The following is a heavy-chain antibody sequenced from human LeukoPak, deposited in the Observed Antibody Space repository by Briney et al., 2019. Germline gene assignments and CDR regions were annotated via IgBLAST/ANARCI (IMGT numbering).Heavy chain of an antibody. D-gene: IGHD2-15*01. CDR3: ARVVVELFAFDI. Sequence: ASVKVSCKASGYTFTGYYMHWVRQAPGQGLEWMGWINPNSGGTNYAQKFQGRVTMTRDTSISTAYMELSRLRSDDTAIYYCARVVVELFAFDIWGQGTMVTVSS. V-gene: IGHV1-2*02. CDR2: INPNSGGT. J-gene: IGHJ3*02. CDR1: GYTFTGYY.